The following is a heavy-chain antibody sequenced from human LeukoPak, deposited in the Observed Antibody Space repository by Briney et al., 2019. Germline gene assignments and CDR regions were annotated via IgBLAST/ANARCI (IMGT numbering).Heavy chain of an antibody. CDR3: ARKDSGRYINPFDY. J-gene: IGHJ4*02. V-gene: IGHV3-30*04. D-gene: IGHD3-10*01. Sequence: GGSLRLSCAASGLTFSSYAMHWVRQAPGKGLEWVAVIAYDGSHIYYADSVKGRFTISRDNSKSTLYLQMNSLRAEDTAVYYCARKDSGRYINPFDYWGQGTLVTVSS. CDR2: IAYDGSHI. CDR1: GLTFSSYA.